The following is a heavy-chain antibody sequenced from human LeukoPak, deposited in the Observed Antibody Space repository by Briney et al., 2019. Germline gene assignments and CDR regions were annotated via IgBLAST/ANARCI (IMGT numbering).Heavy chain of an antibody. CDR3: ARDYGGNPWGNDY. CDR2: NNPNSGGT. Sequence: ASVKVSCKASGYTFTGYYMHWVRQAPGQGLEWMGWNNPNSGGTNYAQKFQGRVTMTRDTSISTAYMELSRLRSDDTAVYYCARDYGGNPWGNDYWGQGTLVTVSS. J-gene: IGHJ4*02. D-gene: IGHD4-23*01. V-gene: IGHV1-2*02. CDR1: GYTFTGYY.